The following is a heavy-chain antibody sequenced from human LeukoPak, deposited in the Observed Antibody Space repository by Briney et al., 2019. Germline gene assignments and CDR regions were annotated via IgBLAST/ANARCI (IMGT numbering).Heavy chain of an antibody. CDR3: AREGRYHNSSGYYSLDY. CDR2: IFHSGST. V-gene: IGHV4-59*11. CDR1: GGSIKSHF. D-gene: IGHD3-22*01. J-gene: IGHJ4*02. Sequence: SETLSLTCTVSGGSIKSHFWSWVRQPPGKRLEWIGYIFHSGSTNYNPSLKSRVTISVDTSKNQFSLKLSSVTAADTAVYYCAREGRYHNSSGYYSLDYWGQGTLVTVPS.